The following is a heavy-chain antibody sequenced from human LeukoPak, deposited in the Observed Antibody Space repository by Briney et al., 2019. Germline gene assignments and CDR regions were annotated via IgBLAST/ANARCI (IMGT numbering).Heavy chain of an antibody. CDR3: ARDLGYCSGRACYSVFDY. CDR2: IKEDGSEK. CDR1: GFTFSSYW. J-gene: IGHJ4*02. Sequence: GGSLRLSCAASGFTFSSYWMGRVRQAPGKGPEWVAHIKEDGSEKYYVDSVKGRFTMFRDNAKNSLYLQMNSLRAEDTALYYCARDLGYCSGRACYSVFDYWGQGTLVTVAS. V-gene: IGHV3-7*01. D-gene: IGHD2-15*01.